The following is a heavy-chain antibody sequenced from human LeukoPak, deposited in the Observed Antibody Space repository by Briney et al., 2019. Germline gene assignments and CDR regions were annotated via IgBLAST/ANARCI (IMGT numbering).Heavy chain of an antibody. D-gene: IGHD6-13*01. CDR3: ARVSSSWHYFDY. V-gene: IGHV3-21*01. CDR2: ISSSSSYI. Sequence: PGGSLRLSCAASGLTFSSYTMTWVRQAPGKGLEWVSSISSSSSYIYYADSVKGRFTISRHNAKNSLYLQMNSLRVEDTAVYYCARVSSSWHYFDYWGQGTLVTVSS. CDR1: GLTFSSYT. J-gene: IGHJ4*02.